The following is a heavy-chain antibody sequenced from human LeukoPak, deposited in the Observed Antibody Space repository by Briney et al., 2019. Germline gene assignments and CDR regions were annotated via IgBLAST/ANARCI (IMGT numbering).Heavy chain of an antibody. CDR2: INHSGST. CDR1: GGSFSGYY. Sequence: SSETLSLTCAVYGGSFSGYYWSWIRQPPGKGLEWIGEINHSGSTNYNPSLKSRVTISVDTSKNQFSLKLSSVTAADTAVYYCARGRYGSGWYFLLNLDYWGQGTLVTVSS. CDR3: ARGRYGSGWYFLLNLDY. J-gene: IGHJ4*02. V-gene: IGHV4-34*01. D-gene: IGHD6-19*01.